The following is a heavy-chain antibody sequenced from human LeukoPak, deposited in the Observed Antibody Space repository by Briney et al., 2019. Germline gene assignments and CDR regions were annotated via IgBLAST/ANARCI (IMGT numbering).Heavy chain of an antibody. CDR3: ARDGFRQWPDNWFDP. J-gene: IGHJ5*02. CDR1: GFTFSSYW. CDR2: IKQDGSEK. Sequence: GGSLRLSCAASGFTFSSYWMSWVRQAPGKGLEWVANIKQDGSEKYYVDSVKGRFTISRDNAKNSLYLQMNSLRAEDTAVYYCARDGFRQWPDNWFDPWGQGTLVTVPS. D-gene: IGHD6-19*01. V-gene: IGHV3-7*01.